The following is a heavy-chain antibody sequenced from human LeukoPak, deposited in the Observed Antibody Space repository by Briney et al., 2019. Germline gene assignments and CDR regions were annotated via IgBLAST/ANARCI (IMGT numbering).Heavy chain of an antibody. D-gene: IGHD3-16*02. CDR3: AREPYDYVWGSYRYFDY. CDR1: GFILSSYG. Sequence: GGSLRLSCAASGFILSSYGMHWVRQARAKGLEGVAVIWYDGSNKYYADSVKGRFTISRDNSKNTLYLQMNSLRAEDTAVYYCAREPYDYVWGSYRYFDYWGQGTLVTVSS. V-gene: IGHV3-33*01. CDR2: IWYDGSNK. J-gene: IGHJ4*02.